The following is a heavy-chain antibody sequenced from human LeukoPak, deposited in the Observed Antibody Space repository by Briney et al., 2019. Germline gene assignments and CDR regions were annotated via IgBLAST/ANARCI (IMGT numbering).Heavy chain of an antibody. CDR1: GFTFSSYA. CDR3: VRVSGSYGY. J-gene: IGHJ4*02. Sequence: GGSLRLSCAASGFTFSSYAMHWVRQAPGKGLEYVSAISSNGGSTFYANSVKGRFTISRDTSKNTLYLQMGSLRADDMAVDYCVRVSGSYGYWGQGILVTVSS. CDR2: ISSNGGST. V-gene: IGHV3-64*01. D-gene: IGHD1-26*01.